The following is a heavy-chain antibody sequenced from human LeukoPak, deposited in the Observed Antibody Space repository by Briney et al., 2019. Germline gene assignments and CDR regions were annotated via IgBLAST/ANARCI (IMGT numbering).Heavy chain of an antibody. CDR2: INSDGSNS. V-gene: IGHV3-74*01. CDR1: RFTFDDYA. J-gene: IGHJ3*02. Sequence: GGSLRLSCAASRFTFDDYAMHWVRQAPGKGLVWVSRINSDGSNSIYGDSVKGRFTISRDNPKNTLYLQLSSLRADDTAVYYCARGGGGHAFDIWGQGTMVTVST. D-gene: IGHD3-16*01. CDR3: ARGGGGHAFDI.